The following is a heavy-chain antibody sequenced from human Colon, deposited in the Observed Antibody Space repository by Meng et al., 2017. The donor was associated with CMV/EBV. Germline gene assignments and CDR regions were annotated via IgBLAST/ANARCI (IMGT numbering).Heavy chain of an antibody. J-gene: IGHJ5*02. CDR2: ISGSGGST. D-gene: IGHD2-8*01. CDR3: AKETILYHRGWFDP. CDR1: GFTFSSYA. V-gene: IGHV3-23*01. Sequence: GESLKISCAASGFTFSSYAMSWVRQAPGKGLEWVSAISGSGGSTYYADSVKGRFTISRDNSKNTLYLQMNSLRAEDTAVYYCAKETILYHRGWFDPWGQGTLVTVSS.